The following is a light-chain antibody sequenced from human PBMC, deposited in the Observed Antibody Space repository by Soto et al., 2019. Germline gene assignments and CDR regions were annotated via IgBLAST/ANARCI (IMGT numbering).Light chain of an antibody. CDR3: QQYNNWPPRT. CDR1: QSISNS. J-gene: IGKJ2*01. V-gene: IGKV3-15*01. Sequence: EIVMTQSPASLSVSPGETATLSCRASQSISNSLAWYQQKPGQAPSLLIYGASTRATGIPARFSGSGAGTEFTLTISSLQSEDSALYYCQQYNNWPPRTFGQGTKLEIK. CDR2: GAS.